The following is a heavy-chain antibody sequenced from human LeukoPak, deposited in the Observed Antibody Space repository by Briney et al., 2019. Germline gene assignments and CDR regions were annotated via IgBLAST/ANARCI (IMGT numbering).Heavy chain of an antibody. CDR2: IYTSGNT. J-gene: IGHJ6*03. D-gene: IGHD6-13*01. CDR3: ARLRSSWYPPYYYYYMDV. CDR1: GGSISSYY. Sequence: PSETLSLTCTVSGGSISSYYWSWIRQPPGKGLEWIGYIYTSGNTNYNPSLKSRVTISVDTSKNQFSLKLSSVTAADTAVYYCARLRSSWYPPYYYYYMDVWGKGTTVTVSS. V-gene: IGHV4-4*09.